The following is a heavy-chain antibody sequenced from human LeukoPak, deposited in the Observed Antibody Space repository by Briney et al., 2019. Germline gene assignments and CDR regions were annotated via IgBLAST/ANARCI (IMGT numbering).Heavy chain of an antibody. CDR2: INAGNGNT. Sequence: ASVKVSCKASGYTFTSYAMHWVRQAPGQRLEWMGWINAGNGNTKYSQKFQGRVTITRDTSASTAYMELSSLRSEDTAVYYCARAGTRYSSSSSHLDYWGQGTLVTVSS. CDR1: GYTFTSYA. J-gene: IGHJ4*02. V-gene: IGHV1-3*01. CDR3: ARAGTRYSSSSSHLDY. D-gene: IGHD6-13*01.